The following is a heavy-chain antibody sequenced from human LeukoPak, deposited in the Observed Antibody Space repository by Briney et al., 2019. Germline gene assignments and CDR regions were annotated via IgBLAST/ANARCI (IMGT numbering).Heavy chain of an antibody. CDR1: GGSISSSSYY. Sequence: SETLSLTCTVSGGSISSSSYYWGWIRQPPGKGLEWIGSIYYSGSTYYNPSLKSRVTISVDTSKNQFSLKLSSVTAADTAVYYCARRSRGYRENYYYYYMDVWGKGTTVTVSS. D-gene: IGHD5-18*01. CDR3: ARRSRGYRENYYYYYMDV. J-gene: IGHJ6*03. V-gene: IGHV4-39*01. CDR2: IYYSGST.